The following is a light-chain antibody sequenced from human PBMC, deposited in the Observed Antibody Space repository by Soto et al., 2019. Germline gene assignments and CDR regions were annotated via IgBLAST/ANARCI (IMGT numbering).Light chain of an antibody. J-gene: IGKJ5*01. V-gene: IGKV1-5*01. CDR3: QQFHSFPIT. Sequence: DIQMTQSPSTLSASAGDRVTITCRASQSINRWLAWYQQKPGKAPKLLINDASSLESGVPSRFSGSGSGTEFTLTISSLQPDHFATYYCQQFHSFPITFGQGTRLDVK. CDR2: DAS. CDR1: QSINRW.